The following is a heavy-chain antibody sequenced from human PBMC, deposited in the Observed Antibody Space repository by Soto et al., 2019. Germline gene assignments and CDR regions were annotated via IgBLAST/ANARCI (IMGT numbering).Heavy chain of an antibody. CDR1: GFTFSNYA. CDR3: AKVKDGYNTPFDY. V-gene: IGHV3-23*01. Sequence: EVQLLESGGGLVQPGGSLRLSCAASGFTFSNYAMSWVRQAPGNGLEWGSTISGGGGSTLYADSVKGRFTISRDSSKNTLYLQLNSLRAGDTAVYYCAKVKDGYNTPFDYWGQGTLVTVSS. D-gene: IGHD5-12*01. J-gene: IGHJ4*02. CDR2: ISGGGGST.